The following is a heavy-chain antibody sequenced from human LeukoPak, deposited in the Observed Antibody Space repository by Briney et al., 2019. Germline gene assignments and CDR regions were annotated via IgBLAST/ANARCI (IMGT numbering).Heavy chain of an antibody. J-gene: IGHJ4*02. D-gene: IGHD6-13*01. CDR3: ARDPKYSNSWFFDY. V-gene: IGHV3-21*01. CDR1: GYPLSGYS. CDR2: ISGSTNYI. Sequence: PGGSLRLSCAASGYPLSGYSMNWVRQAPGKGLEWVSSISGSTNYIYYADSVKGRFTISRDNARNSLYLQMNSLRAEDTAVYYCARDPKYSNSWFFDYWGQGTLVTVSS.